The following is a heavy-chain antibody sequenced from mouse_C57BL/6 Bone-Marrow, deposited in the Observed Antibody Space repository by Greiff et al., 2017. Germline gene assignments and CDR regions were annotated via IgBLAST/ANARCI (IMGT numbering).Heavy chain of an antibody. Sequence: VQLQQPGAELVKPGASVKLSCKASGYTFTSYWMQWVKQRPGQGLEWIGEIDPSDSYTNYNQKFKGKATLTVDTSSSTAYMQLSSLTSEDSAVYYCARGYFDYWGQGNTLTVSS. CDR2: IDPSDSYT. V-gene: IGHV1-50*01. J-gene: IGHJ2*01. CDR3: ARGYFDY. CDR1: GYTFTSYW.